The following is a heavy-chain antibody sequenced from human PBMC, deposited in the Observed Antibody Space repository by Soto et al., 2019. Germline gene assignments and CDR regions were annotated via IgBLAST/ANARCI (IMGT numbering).Heavy chain of an antibody. D-gene: IGHD2-15*01. CDR3: ARGTVVTHFDY. J-gene: IGHJ4*02. V-gene: IGHV1-3*05. CDR1: GYTFTSYA. Sequence: QVQLVQSGAEEKKPGASVKVSCKASGYTFTSYAMHWVRQAPGQRLESMGWINAGNGNTKYSQKFQGRVTITRDTSASTAYIELSSLRSEDTAVYYCARGTVVTHFDYWGQGTLVTVSS. CDR2: INAGNGNT.